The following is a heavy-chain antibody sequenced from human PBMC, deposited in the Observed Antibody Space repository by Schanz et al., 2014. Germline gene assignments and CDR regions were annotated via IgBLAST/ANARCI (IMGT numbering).Heavy chain of an antibody. Sequence: QVHLVQSGAEVHKPGASLKISCKASGYTFTNFFLHWVRQAPGQGLEWMGIINPIGGSTTYAQKFRGAVTLTTDTSTSTVYMELSSLRSEDTAVYYCARGRGFYDYWGQGTLVTVSS. CDR3: ARGRGFYDY. J-gene: IGHJ4*02. D-gene: IGHD3-10*01. V-gene: IGHV1-46*01. CDR2: INPIGGST. CDR1: GYTFTNFF.